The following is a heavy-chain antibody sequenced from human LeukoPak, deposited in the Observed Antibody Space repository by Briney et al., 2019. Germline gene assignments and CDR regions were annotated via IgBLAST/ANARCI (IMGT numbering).Heavy chain of an antibody. Sequence: GGSLRLSCAVSGFTFVDCVMHWVRQAPGKGLEWISSISWNSNGIGYADSVKGRFTISRDNAKNSLYLQMNSLRAEDTALYYCAKGVVWSGYSYYYAMDVWGQGTTVTVSS. CDR1: GFTFVDCV. CDR3: AKGVVWSGYSYYYAMDV. J-gene: IGHJ6*02. V-gene: IGHV3-9*01. D-gene: IGHD3-3*01. CDR2: ISWNSNGI.